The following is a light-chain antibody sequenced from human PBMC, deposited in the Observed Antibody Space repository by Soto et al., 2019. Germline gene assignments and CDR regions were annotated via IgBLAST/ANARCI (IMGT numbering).Light chain of an antibody. V-gene: IGKV3-11*01. CDR2: DAS. CDR1: QSVSSS. Sequence: EIVLTQSPATLSLSPGERATLSCRASQSVSSSVAWYQSKPGQAPRLLMYDASNRVIGIPARFSGSGSGTDFTLTISSLEPEDFAVYYCQQRSNWPLTFGGGTTVEI. CDR3: QQRSNWPLT. J-gene: IGKJ4*01.